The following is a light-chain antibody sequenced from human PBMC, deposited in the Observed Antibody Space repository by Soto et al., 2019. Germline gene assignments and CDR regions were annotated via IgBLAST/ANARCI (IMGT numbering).Light chain of an antibody. CDR1: RGISSW. J-gene: IGKJ1*01. Sequence: DIQMTHSPSTLSASVGDRVTITCRASRGISSWLAWYHQKPGKAPKLLIYKASTLENGVSRSSSGSGSGKQITLTISSLQPDDFANYYCQQYDTYPWTFGQGTKVEI. V-gene: IGKV1-5*03. CDR3: QQYDTYPWT. CDR2: KAS.